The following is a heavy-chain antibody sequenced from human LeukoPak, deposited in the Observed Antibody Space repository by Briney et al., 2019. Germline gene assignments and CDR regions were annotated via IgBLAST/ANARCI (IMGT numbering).Heavy chain of an antibody. V-gene: IGHV4-39*02. J-gene: IGHJ5*02. CDR1: GGSISSSSYY. D-gene: IGHD3-9*01. Sequence: SETLSLTCTVSGGSISSSSYYWGWIRQPPGKGLECSGSINYSGSTYYNPSLNSRVTISVDTSKNQFSLKLSSVTAADTAVYYCAREADILTGYSTNWFDPWGQGTLVTVSS. CDR2: INYSGST. CDR3: AREADILTGYSTNWFDP.